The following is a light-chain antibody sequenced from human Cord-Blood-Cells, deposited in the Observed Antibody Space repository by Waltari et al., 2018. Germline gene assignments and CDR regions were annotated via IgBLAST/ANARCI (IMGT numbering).Light chain of an antibody. V-gene: IGLV3-19*01. CDR1: SRRSYY. CDR2: GKN. Sequence: SSELTQDPAVSVALGQTVRITCQGDSRRSYYASWYKQKPGQAPVLVIYGKNNRPSGIPDRFSGSSSGNTASLTITGAQAEDEADYYCNSRDSSGNHVFGTGTKVTVL. J-gene: IGLJ1*01. CDR3: NSRDSSGNHV.